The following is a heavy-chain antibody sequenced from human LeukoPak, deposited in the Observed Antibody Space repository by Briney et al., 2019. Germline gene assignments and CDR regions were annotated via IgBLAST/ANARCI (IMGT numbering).Heavy chain of an antibody. CDR2: INQDGGAK. CDR3: ATSHDSSGNN. J-gene: IGHJ4*02. D-gene: IGHD3-22*01. V-gene: IGHV3-7*01. CDR1: GFTFSSYW. Sequence: PGGSLRLSCAASGFTFSSYWMAWVRQAPGKGLERVGNINQDGGAKFSVDCVKGRFTISRDNARNSLYLKMNNLRVEDTGIYYCATSHDSSGNNWGQGTLVTVSS.